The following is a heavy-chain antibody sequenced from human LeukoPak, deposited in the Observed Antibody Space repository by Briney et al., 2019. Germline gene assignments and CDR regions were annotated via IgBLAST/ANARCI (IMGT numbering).Heavy chain of an antibody. J-gene: IGHJ4*02. D-gene: IGHD3-9*01. CDR2: IYHSGST. CDR3: ARVRYDILTGPYYFDY. V-gene: IGHV4-30-2*01. Sequence: SQTLSHTCAVSGGSISSGGYSWSWIRQPPGKGLEWIGYIYHSGSTYYNPSLKSRVTISVDRSKNQFSLKLSSVTAADTAVYYCARVRYDILTGPYYFDYWGQGTLVTVSS. CDR1: GGSISSGGYS.